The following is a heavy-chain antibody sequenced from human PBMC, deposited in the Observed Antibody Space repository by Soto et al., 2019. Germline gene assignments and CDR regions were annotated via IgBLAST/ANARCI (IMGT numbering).Heavy chain of an antibody. J-gene: IGHJ6*02. Sequence: ASVKVSCKASGYTFTGYYMHWVRQAPGQGLEWMGWINPNSGGTNYAQKFQGWVTMTRDTSISTAYMELSRLRSDDTAVYYCARLPTFYCSSTSCLNYGMDVWGQGTTVTV. CDR2: INPNSGGT. V-gene: IGHV1-2*04. CDR1: GYTFTGYY. CDR3: ARLPTFYCSSTSCLNYGMDV. D-gene: IGHD2-2*01.